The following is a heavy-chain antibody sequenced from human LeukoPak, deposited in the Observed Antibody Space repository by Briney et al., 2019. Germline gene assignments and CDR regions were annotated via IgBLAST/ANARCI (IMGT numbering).Heavy chain of an antibody. D-gene: IGHD1-1*01. Sequence: GGSLRLSCEASGFTFSNSLIHWVRQAPGKGLVWVSRINPDGSVTNYADSVKARFTVSRDNAKNTLFLQMNSLRAEDTAVYYCATAGNYYFDYWGQGTLVTVSS. CDR3: ATAGNYYFDY. CDR2: INPDGSVT. V-gene: IGHV3-74*01. CDR1: GFTFSNSL. J-gene: IGHJ4*02.